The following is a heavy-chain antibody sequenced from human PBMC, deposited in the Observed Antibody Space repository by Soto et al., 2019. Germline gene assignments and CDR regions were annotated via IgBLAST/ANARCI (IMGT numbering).Heavy chain of an antibody. Sequence: PSETLSLTCIVSGESIIRSSYYWVWIRQPPGKGLEWIGSIYYSGRTYYNPSFKSRVTISIDTSKNQFSLKLSSVTATDTAVYYCARQRTTVVTQAYFDHWGQGALVTVSS. CDR1: GESIIRSSYY. D-gene: IGHD2-21*02. CDR2: IYYSGRT. CDR3: ARQRTTVVTQAYFDH. J-gene: IGHJ4*02. V-gene: IGHV4-39*01.